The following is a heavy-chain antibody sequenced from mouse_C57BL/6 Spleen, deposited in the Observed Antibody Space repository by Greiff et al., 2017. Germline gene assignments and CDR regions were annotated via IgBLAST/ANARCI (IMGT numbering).Heavy chain of an antibody. CDR1: GFNIKDDY. CDR3: TTRGSNYFDY. Sequence: VQLQQSGAELVRPGASVKLSCTASGFNIKDDYMHWVKPRPEQGLEWIGWIDPENGDTEYASKFQGKATITADTSSNTAYLQLSSLTSEDTAVYYCTTRGSNYFDYWGQGTTLTVSS. V-gene: IGHV14-4*01. D-gene: IGHD5-1*01. CDR2: IDPENGDT. J-gene: IGHJ2*01.